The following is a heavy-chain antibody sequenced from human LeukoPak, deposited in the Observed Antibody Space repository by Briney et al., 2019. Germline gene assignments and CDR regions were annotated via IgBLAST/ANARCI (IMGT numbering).Heavy chain of an antibody. CDR3: ARRGYYDSSGYHHYYYYMDV. J-gene: IGHJ6*03. D-gene: IGHD3-22*01. V-gene: IGHV1-18*01. CDR1: GYTFTSYG. CDR2: ISAYNGNT. Sequence: ASVKVSCEASGYTFTSYGISWVRQAPGQGLEWMGWISAYNGNTNYAQKFQGRVTITRNTSISTAYMELSSLRSEDTAVYYCARRGYYDSSGYHHYYYYMDVWGKGTTVTVSS.